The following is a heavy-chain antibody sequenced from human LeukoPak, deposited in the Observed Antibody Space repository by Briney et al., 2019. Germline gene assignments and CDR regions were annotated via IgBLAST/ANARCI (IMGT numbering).Heavy chain of an antibody. Sequence: SETLSLTCAVYGGSFSGYYWSWIRQPPGKGLEWIGEINHSGSTNYSPSLKSRVTISVDTSKNQFSLKLSSVTAADTAVYYCARTGRNWGFDYWGQGTLVTVSS. CDR3: ARTGRNWGFDY. CDR2: INHSGST. CDR1: GGSFSGYY. J-gene: IGHJ4*02. V-gene: IGHV4-34*01. D-gene: IGHD7-27*01.